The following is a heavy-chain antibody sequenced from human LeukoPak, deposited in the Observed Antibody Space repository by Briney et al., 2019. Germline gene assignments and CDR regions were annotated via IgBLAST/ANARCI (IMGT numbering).Heavy chain of an antibody. J-gene: IGHJ4*02. CDR1: GFTFSRYG. V-gene: IGHV3-33*01. Sequence: PGGSLRLSCAASGFTFSRYGMHWVRQAPGKGLEWVAVIWYDGSNQYYADSVKGRFTISRDNSKNTLYLQMNSLRAEDTAVYYCARELGGDRDYWGQGTLVIVSS. CDR3: ARELGGDRDY. D-gene: IGHD2-21*02. CDR2: IWYDGSNQ.